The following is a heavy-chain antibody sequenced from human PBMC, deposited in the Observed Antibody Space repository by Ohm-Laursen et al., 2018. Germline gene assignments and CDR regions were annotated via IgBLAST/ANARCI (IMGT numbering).Heavy chain of an antibody. CDR3: AKEGSGYYYGPLDI. Sequence: GSLRLSCAASGFTFSNYWMSWVRQAPGKGLEWVSAISGSGGSTYYADSVKGRFTISRDNSKNTLYLQMNSLRAEDTAVYYCAKEGSGYYYGPLDIWGQGTMVTVSS. CDR2: ISGSGGST. V-gene: IGHV3-23*01. CDR1: GFTFSNYW. D-gene: IGHD3-22*01. J-gene: IGHJ3*02.